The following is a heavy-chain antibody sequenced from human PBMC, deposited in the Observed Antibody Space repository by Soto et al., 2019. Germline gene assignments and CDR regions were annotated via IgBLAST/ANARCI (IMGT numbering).Heavy chain of an antibody. J-gene: IGHJ6*03. V-gene: IGHV3-21*01. D-gene: IGHD3-10*01. CDR3: ARDGYYYGSGSYYNRYYYYYMDV. CDR2: ISSSSSYI. CDR1: GFTFSSYS. Sequence: GGSLRLSCAASGFTFSSYSMNWVRQAPGKGLEWVSSISSSSSYIYYADSVKGRFTISRDNAKNSLYLQMNSLRAEDTAVDYCARDGYYYGSGSYYNRYYYYYMDVWGKGTTVTVSS.